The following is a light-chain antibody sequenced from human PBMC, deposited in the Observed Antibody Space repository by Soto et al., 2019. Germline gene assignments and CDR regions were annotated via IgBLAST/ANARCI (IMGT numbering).Light chain of an antibody. CDR1: QSVGNN. Sequence: EIVLTQSPGTLSLSPGERATLSCRASQSVGNNLAWYQQKPGQTPRVLIYRGSNRATGIPDRFSGSGSGTDFTLTISRLEPEDFAVYYCQQYGSSPPWTFGQGTKVDI. CDR2: RGS. V-gene: IGKV3-20*01. J-gene: IGKJ1*01. CDR3: QQYGSSPPWT.